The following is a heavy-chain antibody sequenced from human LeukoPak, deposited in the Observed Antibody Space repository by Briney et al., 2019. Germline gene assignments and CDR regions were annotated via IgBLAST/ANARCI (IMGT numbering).Heavy chain of an antibody. D-gene: IGHD5-12*01. Sequence: GESLKISCKGSGYSFSNYWIGWVRQMPGKGLEYMGIIYPGDSDTRYSLSFQGQVTISADKSISTAYLQWSSLKASDTAMYYCARARGSDAFDIWGQGTMVTVSS. CDR2: IYPGDSDT. J-gene: IGHJ3*02. CDR1: GYSFSNYW. CDR3: ARARGSDAFDI. V-gene: IGHV5-51*01.